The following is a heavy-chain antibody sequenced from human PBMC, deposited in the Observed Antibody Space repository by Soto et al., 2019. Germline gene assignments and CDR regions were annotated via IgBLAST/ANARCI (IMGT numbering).Heavy chain of an antibody. J-gene: IGHJ4*02. CDR3: ARDGAVAGNTNFDY. V-gene: IGHV1-3*01. D-gene: IGHD6-19*01. Sequence: ASVKVYCKASGYTFPNYAIHWVRQGPGQRLEWMGWINAGNGKTKYSQKFQGRVTITRDTSASTAYMELSSLRSEDTAVYYCARDGAVAGNTNFDYWGQGTLVTVSS. CDR2: INAGNGKT. CDR1: GYTFPNYA.